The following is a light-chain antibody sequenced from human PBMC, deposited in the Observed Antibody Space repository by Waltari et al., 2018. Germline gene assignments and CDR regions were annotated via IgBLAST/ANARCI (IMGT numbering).Light chain of an antibody. J-gene: IGLJ1*01. CDR1: ILAKEY. V-gene: IGLV3-25*03. Sequence: SDELTQPPSVSVSPGQTARITTSGEILAKEYAYWYQHKPGQARVLVIYKDSESPAGIPDRFSCSSPGTTVTLTISAVQAEDEAAYYCQSTDASETFVFGTGTTVTVL. CDR2: KDS. CDR3: QSTDASETFV.